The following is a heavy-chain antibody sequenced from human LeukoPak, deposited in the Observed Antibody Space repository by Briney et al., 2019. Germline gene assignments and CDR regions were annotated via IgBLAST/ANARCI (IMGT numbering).Heavy chain of an antibody. Sequence: GGSLRLSCAASGFTFSSYSMNWVRQAPGKGLEWVSSISSSSSYIYYADSVKGRFTISRDNSKNTLYLQVNSLRAEDTAVYYCAKDRGLTVGAPAYWGQGTLVTVSS. V-gene: IGHV3-21*04. CDR2: ISSSSSYI. CDR1: GFTFSSYS. D-gene: IGHD1-26*01. J-gene: IGHJ4*02. CDR3: AKDRGLTVGAPAY.